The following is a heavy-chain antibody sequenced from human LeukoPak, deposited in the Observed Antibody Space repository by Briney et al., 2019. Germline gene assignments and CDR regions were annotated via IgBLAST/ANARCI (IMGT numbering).Heavy chain of an antibody. V-gene: IGHV4-34*01. J-gene: IGHJ6*02. CDR3: ARWSRGRELTYYYYYGMDV. CDR1: GGSFSGYY. CDR2: INHSGST. D-gene: IGHD2-21*01. Sequence: SETLSLTCAVYGGSFSGYYWSWIRQPPGKGLEWIGEINHSGSTNYNPSLKSRVTISVDTSKNQFSLKLSSVTAADTAVYYCARWSRGRELTYYYYYGMDVWGQGTTVTVSS.